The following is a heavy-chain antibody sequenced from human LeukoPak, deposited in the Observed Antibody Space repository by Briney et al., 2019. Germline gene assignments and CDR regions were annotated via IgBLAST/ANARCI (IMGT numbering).Heavy chain of an antibody. Sequence: SETLSLTCTVSGYSISSGYYWGWIRPPPGKGREWIGSMFHSGTTYYNPSLKSRVTISVDTSKNHFSLKLNSVTAADTAVYYCARMLRTVWELPYYWGQGTLVTVSS. CDR2: MFHSGTT. D-gene: IGHD1-26*01. J-gene: IGHJ4*02. V-gene: IGHV4-38-2*02. CDR1: GYSISSGYY. CDR3: ARMLRTVWELPYY.